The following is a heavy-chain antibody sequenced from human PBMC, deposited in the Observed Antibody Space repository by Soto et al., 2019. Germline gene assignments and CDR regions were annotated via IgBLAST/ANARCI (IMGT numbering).Heavy chain of an antibody. Sequence: QITLKESGPTLVKPTQTLTLTCTFSGFSLSTSGVGVGWIRQPPGTALEWLALLYWDDDKRYSPSLKSRLTITKDTPNTQIDLTMYNMDPVDKGTYYYVSGSFPHWFDPWGRGTLLIVSS. CDR3: VSGSFPHWFDP. J-gene: IGHJ5*02. D-gene: IGHD3-10*01. CDR2: LYWDDDK. V-gene: IGHV2-5*04. CDR1: GFSLSTSGVG.